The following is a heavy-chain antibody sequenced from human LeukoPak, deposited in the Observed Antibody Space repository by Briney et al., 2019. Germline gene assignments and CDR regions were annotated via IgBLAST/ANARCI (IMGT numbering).Heavy chain of an antibody. CDR1: GYSISSGYY. CDR3: ASLVVPAAIGYYYYYYMDV. CDR2: IYHSGST. Sequence: TSETLSLTCTVSGYSISSGYYWGWIRQPPGKGLEWIGRIYHSGSTYYNPSLKSRVTISVDTSKNQFSLKLSSVTAADTAVYYCASLVVPAAIGYYYYYYMDVWGKGTTVTVSS. J-gene: IGHJ6*03. V-gene: IGHV4-38-2*02. D-gene: IGHD2-2*01.